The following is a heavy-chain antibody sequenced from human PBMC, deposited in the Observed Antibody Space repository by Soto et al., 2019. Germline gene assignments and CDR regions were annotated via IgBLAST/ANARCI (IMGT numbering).Heavy chain of an antibody. CDR3: ARERPPDF. J-gene: IGHJ4*02. Sequence: PGRTLRLSCAASGFTLSSKYMAYVRHAPGKRLECVSLLWSAWFTHYADSVKGRFTISRDNSKNTLYLQMNTLRAEVSAIYYCARERPPDFCGKGTLGTVSS. CDR2: LWSAWFT. V-gene: IGHV3-53*01. CDR1: GFTLSSKY.